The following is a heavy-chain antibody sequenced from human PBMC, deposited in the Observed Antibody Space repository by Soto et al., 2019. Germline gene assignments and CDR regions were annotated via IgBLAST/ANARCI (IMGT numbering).Heavy chain of an antibody. D-gene: IGHD3-3*01. CDR3: ARYHNFWSGYYADY. Sequence: PSEALSVICSVTGDSLSSGGYYWTWIRQPPGKGLEWIGCITYSGDTHYNPSLRSRVFISGDTSKNHFSLKVNSVTAADTAVYYCARYHNFWSGYYADYWGQGTLVTVSS. V-gene: IGHV4-61*03. CDR1: GDSLSSGGYY. J-gene: IGHJ4*02. CDR2: ITYSGDT.